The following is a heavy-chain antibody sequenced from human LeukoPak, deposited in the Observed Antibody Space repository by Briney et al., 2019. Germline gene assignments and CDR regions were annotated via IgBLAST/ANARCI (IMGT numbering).Heavy chain of an antibody. D-gene: IGHD6-13*01. Sequence: PGRSLRLSCAASGFTFSSYGMHWVRQAPGKGLEWVAVIWYDGSNKYYADSVKGRFTISRDNSKNTLYLQMNSLRAEDTAVYYCARDTLDRIAAAGGLYYYYYYGMDVWGQGTTVTVSS. V-gene: IGHV3-33*01. J-gene: IGHJ6*02. CDR2: IWYDGSNK. CDR3: ARDTLDRIAAAGGLYYYYYYGMDV. CDR1: GFTFSSYG.